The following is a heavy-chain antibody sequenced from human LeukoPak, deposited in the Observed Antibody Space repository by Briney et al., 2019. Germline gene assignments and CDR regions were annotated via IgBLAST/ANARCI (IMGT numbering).Heavy chain of an antibody. J-gene: IGHJ5*02. CDR1: GGSISSYY. D-gene: IGHD3-3*01. CDR2: IYTSGST. V-gene: IGHV4-4*07. Sequence: PSETLSLTCTVSGGSISSYYWSWIRQPAGKGLEWIGRIYTSGSTNYNPSLKSRVTMSVDTSKNQSSLKLSSVTAADTAVYYCARDIDFWSGYYKGNSNWFDPWGQGTLVTVSS. CDR3: ARDIDFWSGYYKGNSNWFDP.